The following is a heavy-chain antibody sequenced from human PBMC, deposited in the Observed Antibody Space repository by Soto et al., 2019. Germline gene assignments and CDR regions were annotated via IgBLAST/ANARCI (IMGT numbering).Heavy chain of an antibody. CDR1: VFTFSDFY. J-gene: IGHJ4*02. CDR3: ARDSPHGGNLHFEY. V-gene: IGHV3-11*01. Sequence: PVGSLRLSCATSVFTFSDFYMSWIRHSPGKCLEWISYISSSSSIIYYADSVKGRFSVSRDYGKNSLNLQMNSLRAEDTAVYYCARDSPHGGNLHFEYLGQGTLVTVS. D-gene: IGHD4-17*01. CDR2: ISSSSSII.